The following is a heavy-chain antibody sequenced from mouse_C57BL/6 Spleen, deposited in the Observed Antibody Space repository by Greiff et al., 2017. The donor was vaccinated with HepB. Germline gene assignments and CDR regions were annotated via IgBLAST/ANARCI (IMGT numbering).Heavy chain of an antibody. CDR3: ARWATAVEGDAMDY. CDR1: GYTFTDYY. V-gene: IGHV1-26*01. D-gene: IGHD1-1*01. CDR2: INPNNGGT. Sequence: EVQLQQSGPELVKPGASVKISCKASGYTFTDYYMNWVKQSHGKSLEWIGDINPNNGGTSYNQKFKGKATLTVDKSSSTAYMELRSLTSEDSAVYYCARWATAVEGDAMDYWGQGTSVTVSS. J-gene: IGHJ4*01.